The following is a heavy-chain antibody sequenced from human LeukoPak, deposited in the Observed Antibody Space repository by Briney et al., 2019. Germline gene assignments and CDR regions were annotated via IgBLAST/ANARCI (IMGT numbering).Heavy chain of an antibody. V-gene: IGHV4-59*08. CDR3: QSRFLEWLLDY. Sequence: SETLSLTCTVSGGSISSYYWSWIRQPPGKGLEWIGYIYYSGSTNYNPSLKSRVTLSVDTSKNQFSLKLSSVTAADTAVYYCQSRFLEWLLDYWGQGTLVTVSS. D-gene: IGHD3-3*01. CDR2: IYYSGST. CDR1: GGSISSYY. J-gene: IGHJ4*02.